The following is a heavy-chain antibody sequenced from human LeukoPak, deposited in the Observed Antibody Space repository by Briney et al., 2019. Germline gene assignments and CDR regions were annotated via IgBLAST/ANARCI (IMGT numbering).Heavy chain of an antibody. D-gene: IGHD3-9*01. Sequence: SETLSLTCAVSGYAISSGYYCGWIRQPPGKGLEWIGSIYHSGSTYYNPSLKSRVTISVDTSKNQFSLKLSSVTAADTAVYYCARERESHYILTGYYFGEYDYWGQGTLVTVSS. CDR3: ARERESHYILTGYYFGEYDY. CDR1: GYAISSGYY. CDR2: IYHSGST. J-gene: IGHJ4*02. V-gene: IGHV4-38-2*02.